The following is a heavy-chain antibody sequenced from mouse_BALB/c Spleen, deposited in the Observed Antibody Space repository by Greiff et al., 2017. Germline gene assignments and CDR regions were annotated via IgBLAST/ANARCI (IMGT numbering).Heavy chain of an antibody. CDR1: GFTFSSYT. CDR2: ISNGGGST. D-gene: IGHD3-3*01. Sequence: EVKLMESGGGLVQPGGSLKLSCAASGFTFSSYTMSWVRQTPEKRLEWVAYISNGGGSTYYPDTVKGRFTISRDNAKNTLYLQMSSLKSEDTAMYYCARGDDAMDYWGQGTSVTVSS. V-gene: IGHV5-12-2*01. J-gene: IGHJ4*01. CDR3: ARGDDAMDY.